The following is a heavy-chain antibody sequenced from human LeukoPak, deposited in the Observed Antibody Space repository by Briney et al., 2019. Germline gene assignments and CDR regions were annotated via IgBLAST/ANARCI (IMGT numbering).Heavy chain of an antibody. D-gene: IGHD2-15*01. V-gene: IGHV4-38-2*01. CDR3: ARGLGYCSGGNCYSADPSFHY. Sequence: SETLSLTCPVSGYSSSTGYYWGWIRQPPGQGLEWIGSIYHSGSTYYNPSLKSRVTISVETSENQFSLNLTSVTAADTAVYYCARGLGYCSGGNCYSADPSFHYWGQGTLVTVSS. CDR2: IYHSGST. CDR1: GYSSSTGYY. J-gene: IGHJ4*02.